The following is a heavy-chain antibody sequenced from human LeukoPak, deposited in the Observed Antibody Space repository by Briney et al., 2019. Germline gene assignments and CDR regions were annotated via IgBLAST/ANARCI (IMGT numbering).Heavy chain of an antibody. D-gene: IGHD3-9*01. CDR1: GYTFTSYG. CDR2: ISAYNGNT. CDR3: ARDTDILTGYPNWFDP. V-gene: IGHV1-18*01. Sequence: ASVKVSCKASGYTFTSYGISWVRQAPGQGLEWMGWISAYNGNTNYAQKLQGRVTMTTDTSTSTAYMELRSLRSDDTAVYYCARDTDILTGYPNWFDPWGQGTLVNVSS. J-gene: IGHJ5*02.